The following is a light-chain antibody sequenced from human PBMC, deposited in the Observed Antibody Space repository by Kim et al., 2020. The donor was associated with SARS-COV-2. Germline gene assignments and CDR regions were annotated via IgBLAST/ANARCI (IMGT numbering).Light chain of an antibody. CDR2: EVT. J-gene: IGLJ2*01. V-gene: IGLV2-8*01. CDR1: SSDVGSYKY. CDR3: SSYAGSSNLV. Sequence: GQSVTISCTGTSSDVGSYKYVSWYQQHPGKAPKLMIYEVTKRPSGVPDRFSGSKSGNTASLTVSGLQAEDEADYYCSSYAGSSNLVFGGGTQLTVL.